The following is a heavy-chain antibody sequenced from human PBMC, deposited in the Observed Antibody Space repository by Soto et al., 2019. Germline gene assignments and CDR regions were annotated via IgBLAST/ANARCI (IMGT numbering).Heavy chain of an antibody. Sequence: EVQLVESGGGLVKPGGSLRLSCAASGFTFTRYSMNWVRQAPGKGLEWVSSISSTTNYIYYGDSMKGLFTISRDNAKNSPYLEMNSLRAEDTAVYYCARESEDLTSNFDYWCQGTLVTVAS. CDR2: ISSTTNYI. V-gene: IGHV3-21*06. CDR1: GFTFTRYS. J-gene: IGHJ4*02. CDR3: ARESEDLTSNFDY.